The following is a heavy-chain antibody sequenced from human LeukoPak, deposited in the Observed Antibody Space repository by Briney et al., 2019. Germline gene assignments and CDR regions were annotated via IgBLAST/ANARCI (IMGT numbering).Heavy chain of an antibody. D-gene: IGHD4-17*01. CDR1: GFTFSSYG. V-gene: IGHV3-33*06. CDR2: IWYDGSNK. Sequence: GGSLRLSCAASGFTFSSYGMHWVRQAPGKGLEWVAVIWYDGSNKYYADSVKGRFTISRDNSKNTLYLQMNSLRAEDTAVYYCAKDGYGDYIQAPERKHYFDYWGQGTLVTVSS. CDR3: AKDGYGDYIQAPERKHYFDY. J-gene: IGHJ4*01.